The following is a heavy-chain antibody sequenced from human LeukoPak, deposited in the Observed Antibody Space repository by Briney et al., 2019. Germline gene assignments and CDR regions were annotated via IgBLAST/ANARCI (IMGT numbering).Heavy chain of an antibody. V-gene: IGHV3-66*02. D-gene: IGHD5-24*01. Sequence: GGSLRLSCAASGFTVSSNYMNWFRQAPEKGLEWVSVIYSGGSTYYADSVKGRFTISRDNSKNTLYVQMNSLRAEDTAVYYCARSSRDVDAFDIWGQGTMVTVSS. J-gene: IGHJ3*02. CDR3: ARSSRDVDAFDI. CDR2: IYSGGST. CDR1: GFTVSSNY.